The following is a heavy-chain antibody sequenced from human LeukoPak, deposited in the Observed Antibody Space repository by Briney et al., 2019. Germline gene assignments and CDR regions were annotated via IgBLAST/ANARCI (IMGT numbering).Heavy chain of an antibody. D-gene: IGHD6-19*01. CDR3: AKASSDSSGWSYY. V-gene: IGHV3-23*01. CDR2: IIGSGGRT. CDR1: GFTFSSYW. J-gene: IGHJ4*02. Sequence: GGSLRLSCAASGFTFSSYWMSWVRQAPGKGLEWVSTIIGSGGRTYNADSVKGRFTISRDNSKNTLYLQMNSLRAEDTAVYYCAKASSDSSGWSYYWGQGTLVTVSS.